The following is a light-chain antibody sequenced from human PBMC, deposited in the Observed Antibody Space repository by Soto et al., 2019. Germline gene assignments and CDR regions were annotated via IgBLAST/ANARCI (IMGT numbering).Light chain of an antibody. CDR2: LGY. Sequence: EIAVTQSPLSLAVTPGEPSSISCSSSQTLLHSNGYTYLDWYLQKPGQSQQLMIYLGYNRASGVPDRFSGSGSGTDFTLKISRVEAEDVGIFYCMQGIRPMYTFGQGTKVDIK. J-gene: IGKJ2*01. V-gene: IGKV2-28*01. CDR1: QTLLHSNGYTY. CDR3: MQGIRPMYT.